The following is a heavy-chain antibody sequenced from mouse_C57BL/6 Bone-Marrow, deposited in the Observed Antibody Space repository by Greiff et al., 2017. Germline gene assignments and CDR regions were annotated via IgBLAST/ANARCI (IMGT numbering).Heavy chain of an antibody. CDR3: VRLTDYYAMDY. D-gene: IGHD1-1*01. V-gene: IGHV10-1*01. CDR1: GFSFNTYA. Sequence: EVQLVESGGGLVQPKGSLKLSCAASGFSFNTYAMNWVRQAPGKGLEWVARIRSKSNNSATYHADSVKDRFTISRDDSESMLYLQMNNLKTEDTAMYYCVRLTDYYAMDYWGQGTSVTVSS. J-gene: IGHJ4*01. CDR2: IRSKSNNSAT.